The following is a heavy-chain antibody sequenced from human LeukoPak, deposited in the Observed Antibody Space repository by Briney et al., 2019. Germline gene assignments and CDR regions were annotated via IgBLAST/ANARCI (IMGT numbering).Heavy chain of an antibody. CDR2: ISGSGGST. V-gene: IGHV3-23*01. Sequence: PGGSLRLSCAASGFTFSSYAMSWVRQAPGKGLEWVSTISGSGGSTYYADSVKGRFTIPRDNSKNTLYLQMNSLRAEDTAVYYCAKALGVRGVFDYWGQGTLVTVSS. D-gene: IGHD3-10*01. CDR1: GFTFSSYA. J-gene: IGHJ4*02. CDR3: AKALGVRGVFDY.